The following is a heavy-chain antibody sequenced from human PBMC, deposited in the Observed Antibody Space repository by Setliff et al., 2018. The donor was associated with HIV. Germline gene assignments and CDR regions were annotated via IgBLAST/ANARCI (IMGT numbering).Heavy chain of an antibody. D-gene: IGHD3-22*01. V-gene: IGHV1-18*01. CDR2: ISAYNGNT. CDR1: GYTFTSYG. Sequence: ASVKVSCKASGYTFTSYGISWVRQAPGQGLEWMGWISAYNGNTNYAQKLQGRVTMTTDTSTSTAYMELSSLRSEDTAVYYCARDQESDSSGISRWFDPWGQGQWSPSPQ. J-gene: IGHJ5*02. CDR3: ARDQESDSSGISRWFDP.